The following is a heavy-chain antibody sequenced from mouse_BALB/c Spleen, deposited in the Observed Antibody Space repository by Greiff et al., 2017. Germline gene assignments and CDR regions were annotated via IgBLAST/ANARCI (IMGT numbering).Heavy chain of an antibody. Sequence: VQLQQSGAELVRPGSSVKISCKASGYAFSSYWMNWVQQRPGQGLEWIGQIYPGDGDTNYNGKFKGKATLTADKSSSTAYMQLSSLTSEDSAVYICASGTGDYFDYWGQGTTLTVSS. D-gene: IGHD4-1*01. V-gene: IGHV1-80*01. CDR3: ASGTGDYFDY. CDR2: IYPGDGDT. CDR1: GYAFSSYW. J-gene: IGHJ2*01.